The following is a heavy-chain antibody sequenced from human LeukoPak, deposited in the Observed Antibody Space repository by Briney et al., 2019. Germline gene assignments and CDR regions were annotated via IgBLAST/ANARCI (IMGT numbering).Heavy chain of an antibody. CDR1: GITFRSYG. D-gene: IGHD3-22*01. CDR2: ISYDGSHK. V-gene: IGHV3-30*18. J-gene: IGHJ4*02. CDR3: AKYYYDSSTYSFDY. Sequence: GGSLRLSCAASGITFRSYGMHWVRQAPGKGLEWVAVISYDGSHKYYADSVKGRFSISRDNSKNTLYLQMNSLRADDTAVYYCAKYYYDSSTYSFDYWGQGTLVTVSS.